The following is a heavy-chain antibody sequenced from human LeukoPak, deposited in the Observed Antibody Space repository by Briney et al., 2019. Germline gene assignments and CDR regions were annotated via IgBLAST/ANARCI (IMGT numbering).Heavy chain of an antibody. V-gene: IGHV3-23*01. J-gene: IGHJ4*02. Sequence: GGSLRLSCAASGFTFSSYAMSWVRQAPGKGLEWVSAISGSGGSTYYADSVEGRFTISRDNSKNTLYLQMNSLRAEDTAVYYCAKKSIRAAAGTGFDYWGQGTLVTVSS. CDR3: AKKSIRAAAGTGFDY. CDR1: GFTFSSYA. CDR2: ISGSGGST. D-gene: IGHD6-13*01.